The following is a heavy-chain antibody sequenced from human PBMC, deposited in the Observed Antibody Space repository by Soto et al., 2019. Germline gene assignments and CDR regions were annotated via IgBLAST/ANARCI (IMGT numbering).Heavy chain of an antibody. D-gene: IGHD3-10*01. J-gene: IGHJ4*02. CDR1: GFTFSSYA. CDR2: ISGSGGST. V-gene: IGHV3-23*01. Sequence: EVQLLESGGGLVQPGGSLRLSCAASGFTFSSYAMSWVRQAPGKGLEWVSAISGSGGSTYYADSVKGRFTISRDNSKNTLDLQMNSLRAEDTAVYYCAKDYYGSGSYFDYWGQGTLVTVSS. CDR3: AKDYYGSGSYFDY.